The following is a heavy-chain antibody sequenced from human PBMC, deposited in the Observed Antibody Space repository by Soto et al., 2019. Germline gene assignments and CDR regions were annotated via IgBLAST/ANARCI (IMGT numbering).Heavy chain of an antibody. Sequence: GGSLRLSCAASGFTFDYYGMHGVRQAPGEGLEWVSGISWNSGSIGYADSVKGRFTISRDNAKNSLYLQMNSLRAEDTALYYCAKDRWATMVRGTGGGMDVWGQGTTVTVSS. CDR3: AKDRWATMVRGTGGGMDV. CDR1: GFTFDYYG. J-gene: IGHJ6*02. V-gene: IGHV3-9*01. D-gene: IGHD3-10*01. CDR2: ISWNSGSI.